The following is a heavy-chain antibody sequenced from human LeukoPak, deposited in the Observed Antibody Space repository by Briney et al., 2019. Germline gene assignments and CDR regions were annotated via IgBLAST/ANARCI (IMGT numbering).Heavy chain of an antibody. CDR1: GFTFSSYS. J-gene: IGHJ6*03. D-gene: IGHD2-2*01. CDR3: ARHVVPAAQSSYMDV. V-gene: IGHV4-38-2*01. Sequence: GSLRLSCAASGFTFSSYSMNWVRQAPGKGLEWIGSIYHSGSTYYNPSLKSRVTISVDTSKNQFSLKLNSVTAADTSLYYCARHVVPAAQSSYMDVWGKGATVTVSS. CDR2: IYHSGST.